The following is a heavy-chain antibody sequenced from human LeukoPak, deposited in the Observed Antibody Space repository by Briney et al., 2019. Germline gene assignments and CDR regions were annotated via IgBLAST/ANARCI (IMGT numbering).Heavy chain of an antibody. Sequence: GGSLRLSCAASGFTFSSYAMSWVRQAPGKGLEWVAVISYDGSNKYYADSVKGRFTISRDNSKNTLYLQMNSLRAEDTAVYYCARDRVTMIVVVDYYFDYWGQGTLVTVSS. D-gene: IGHD3-22*01. CDR3: ARDRVTMIVVVDYYFDY. J-gene: IGHJ4*02. CDR1: GFTFSSYA. CDR2: ISYDGSNK. V-gene: IGHV3-30-3*01.